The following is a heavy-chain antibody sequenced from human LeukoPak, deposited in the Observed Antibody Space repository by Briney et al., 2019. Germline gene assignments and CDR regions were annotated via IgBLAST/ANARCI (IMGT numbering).Heavy chain of an antibody. CDR3: ARSDLYGDYPPGNY. CDR2: IYYTGNT. V-gene: IGHV4-59*01. D-gene: IGHD4-17*01. J-gene: IGHJ4*02. Sequence: PSETLSLTCTVSGGSFSTYYWSWIRQPPGKGLEWIGYIYYTGNTNYNPSLKSRVTISVDTSKNHLSLKLSSLTAADTGMYYCARSDLYGDYPPGNYWGQGTLVTVSS. CDR1: GGSFSTYY.